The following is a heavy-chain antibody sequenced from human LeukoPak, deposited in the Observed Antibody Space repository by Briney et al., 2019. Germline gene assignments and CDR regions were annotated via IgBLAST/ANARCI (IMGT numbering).Heavy chain of an antibody. CDR2: IYHSGST. J-gene: IGHJ4*02. CDR3: AGQFDSSGSYSY. CDR1: GSGYSISGGFY. V-gene: IGHV4-38-2*02. Sequence: PSETLSLTCTVSGSGYSISGGFYWGWIRQPPGKGLEWIGSIYHSGSTYYNPSLKSRATISVDTSKNQSSLKLKFVTAADTAAYYCAGQFDSSGSYSYWGQGTLVTVSS. D-gene: IGHD3-22*01.